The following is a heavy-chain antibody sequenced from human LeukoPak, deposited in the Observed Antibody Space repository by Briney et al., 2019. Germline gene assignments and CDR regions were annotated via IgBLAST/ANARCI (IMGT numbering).Heavy chain of an antibody. CDR2: ISSSSSTI. V-gene: IGHV3-48*01. CDR3: AKGLETLRLEFDY. J-gene: IGHJ4*02. D-gene: IGHD4-17*01. Sequence: PGGSLRLSCAASGFTFSSYSMNWVRQAPGKGLEWVSYISSSSSTIYYADSVKGRFTISRDNSKNTLYLQMNSLRAEDTAVYYCAKGLETLRLEFDYWGQGTLVTVSS. CDR1: GFTFSSYS.